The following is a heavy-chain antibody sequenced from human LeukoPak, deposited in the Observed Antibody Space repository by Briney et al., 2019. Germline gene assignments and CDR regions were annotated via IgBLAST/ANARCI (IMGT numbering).Heavy chain of an antibody. CDR3: ARDWGQQLATINMDV. V-gene: IGHV3-7*03. D-gene: IGHD6-13*01. CDR2: INQDGSHK. CDR1: GFTFSSRW. Sequence: GGSLRLSCAVSGFTFSSRWMAWVRQVPGKGPEWVANINQDGSHKYYVDSVKGRFTISRDNAKNSLYLQLNRLRVEDTAVYYCARDWGQQLATINMDVWGQGTTVTISS. J-gene: IGHJ6*02.